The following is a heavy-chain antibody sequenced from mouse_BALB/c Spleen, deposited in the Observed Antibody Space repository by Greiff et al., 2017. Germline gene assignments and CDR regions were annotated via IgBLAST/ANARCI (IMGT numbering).Heavy chain of an antibody. CDR1: GYTFTDYW. CDR2: IDTSDSYT. CDR3: ARSLVGYDVNFFAY. D-gene: IGHD2-2*01. Sequence: QVQLQQPGAELVMPGASVKMSCKASGYTFTDYWMHWVKQRPGQGLEWIGAIDTSDSYTSYNQKFKDKATLTVDESSSTAYMQLSSLTSEDSAVYYCARSLVGYDVNFFAYWGQGTLVTVSA. V-gene: IGHV1-69*01. J-gene: IGHJ3*01.